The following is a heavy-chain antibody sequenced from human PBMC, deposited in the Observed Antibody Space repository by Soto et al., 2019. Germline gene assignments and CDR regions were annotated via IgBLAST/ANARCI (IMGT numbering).Heavy chain of an antibody. CDR1: GFTFSSYG. J-gene: IGHJ4*02. D-gene: IGHD3-16*01. Sequence: PGGSLRLSCAASGFTFSSYGMHWVRQAPGKGLEWVAVISYDGSNKYYADSVKGRFTISRDNSKNTLYLQMNSLRAEDTAVYYCAKEAATGGYYFDYWGRGTLVTVSS. CDR3: AKEAATGGYYFDY. CDR2: ISYDGSNK. V-gene: IGHV3-30*18.